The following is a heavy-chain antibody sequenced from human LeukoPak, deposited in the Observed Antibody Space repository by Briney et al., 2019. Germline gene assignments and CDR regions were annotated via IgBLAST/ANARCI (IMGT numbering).Heavy chain of an antibody. CDR1: GGTFSSYA. CDR3: AREGGRILRYFDWLLGYFDY. J-gene: IGHJ4*02. CDR2: IIPIFGTA. V-gene: IGHV1-69*01. Sequence: SVNVSCKASGGTFSSYAISWVRQAPGQGLEWMGGIIPIFGTANYAQKFQGRVRITADESTSTAYMELSSLRSEDTAVYYCAREGGRILRYFDWLLGYFDYWGQGTLVTVSS. D-gene: IGHD3-9*01.